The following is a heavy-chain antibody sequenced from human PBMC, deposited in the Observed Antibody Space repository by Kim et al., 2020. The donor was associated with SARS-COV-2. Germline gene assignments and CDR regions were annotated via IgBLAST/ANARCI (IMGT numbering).Heavy chain of an antibody. CDR2: IIPILGIA. Sequence: SVKVSCKASGGTFSSYAISWVRQAPGQGLEWMGRIIPILGIANYAQKLQGRVTITADKSTSTAYMELSSLRSEDTAVYYCAIRETIVATMATIQEMPYWGQGTLVTVSS. D-gene: IGHD5-12*01. CDR3: AIRETIVATMATIQEMPY. CDR1: GGTFSSYA. J-gene: IGHJ4*02. V-gene: IGHV1-69*04.